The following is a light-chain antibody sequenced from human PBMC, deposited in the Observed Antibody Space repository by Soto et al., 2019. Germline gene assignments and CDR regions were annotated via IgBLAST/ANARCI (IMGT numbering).Light chain of an antibody. CDR3: SSYTSSSTLVV. Sequence: QSVLTQPASVSGSPGQSITISCTGTSSDVGGYNYVSWYQQHPGKAPKLMIYEVSNRPSGVSNRFSGSKSGNTASLTISGLQAEDEADYYRSSYTSSSTLVVFGGGTKVTVL. CDR1: SSDVGGYNY. J-gene: IGLJ2*01. CDR2: EVS. V-gene: IGLV2-14*01.